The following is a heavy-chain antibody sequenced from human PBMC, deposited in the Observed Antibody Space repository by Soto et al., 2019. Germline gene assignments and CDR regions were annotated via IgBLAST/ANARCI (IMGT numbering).Heavy chain of an antibody. Sequence: PSETLSLTCTVSGGSISSGGYYWSWIRQHPGKGLEWIGYIYYSGSTYYNPSLKSRVTISVDTSKNQFSLKLSSVTAADTAVYYCARGRDIVLMVYAIPYYWFDPWGQGTLVTVSS. D-gene: IGHD2-8*01. J-gene: IGHJ5*02. CDR1: GGSISSGGYY. CDR2: IYYSGST. CDR3: ARGRDIVLMVYAIPYYWFDP. V-gene: IGHV4-31*03.